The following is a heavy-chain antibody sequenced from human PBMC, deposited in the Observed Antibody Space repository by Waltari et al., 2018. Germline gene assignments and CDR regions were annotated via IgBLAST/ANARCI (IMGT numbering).Heavy chain of an antibody. CDR2: INHSGSN. J-gene: IGHJ4*02. V-gene: IGHV4-34*01. CDR1: GYTFTGYY. CDR3: ARVFSVDTATTAKYYFDY. D-gene: IGHD5-18*01. Sequence: QVQLVQSGAEVKKPGASVKVSCKASGYTFTGYYMHWVRQAPGQGLEWIGEINHSGSNNYNPALKSRVTISVDTSKNQFSLKLSSVTAADTAVYYCARVFSVDTATTAKYYFDYWGQGTLVTVSS.